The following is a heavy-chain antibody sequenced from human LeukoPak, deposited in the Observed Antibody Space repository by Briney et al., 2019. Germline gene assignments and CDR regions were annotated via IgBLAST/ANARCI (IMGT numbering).Heavy chain of an antibody. CDR3: ARESGSLLSKPFDY. CDR1: GFTFSYYG. D-gene: IGHD1-26*01. J-gene: IGHJ4*02. Sequence: SGGSLRLSCAASGFTFSYYGMHWVRQAPGKGLEWVSSISSSSSYIYYADSVKGRFTISRDNAKNSLYLQMNSLRAEDTAVYYCARESGSLLSKPFDYWGQGTLVTVSS. V-gene: IGHV3-21*01. CDR2: ISSSSSYI.